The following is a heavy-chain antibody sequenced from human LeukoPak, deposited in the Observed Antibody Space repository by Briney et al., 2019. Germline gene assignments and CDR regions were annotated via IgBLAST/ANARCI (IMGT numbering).Heavy chain of an antibody. CDR1: GFTVSSNY. CDR2: IYSGGST. V-gene: IGHV3-66*01. D-gene: IGHD6-13*01. CDR3: ARGPPANGYSSSWYYYYGMDV. Sequence: GGSLRLSCAASGFTVSSNYMSWVRQAPGKGLEWVSVIYSGGSTYYADSVEGRFTISRDNSKNTRYLQMNSLRAEDTAVYYCARGPPANGYSSSWYYYYGMDVWGQGTTVTVSS. J-gene: IGHJ6*02.